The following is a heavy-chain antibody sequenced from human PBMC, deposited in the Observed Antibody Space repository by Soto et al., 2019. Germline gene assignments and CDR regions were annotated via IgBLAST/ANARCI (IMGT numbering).Heavy chain of an antibody. CDR1: GFTFSSYG. CDR2: ISYDGSNK. D-gene: IGHD3-22*01. Sequence: QVQLVESGGGVVQPGRSLRLSCAASGFTFSSYGMHWVRQAPGKGLERVAVISYDGSNKYYADSVKGRFTISRDNSKNTLYLQMNSLRAEDTAVYYCATEGASSVGLYYYYYYGMDVWGQGTTVTVSS. V-gene: IGHV3-30*03. J-gene: IGHJ6*02. CDR3: ATEGASSVGLYYYYYYGMDV.